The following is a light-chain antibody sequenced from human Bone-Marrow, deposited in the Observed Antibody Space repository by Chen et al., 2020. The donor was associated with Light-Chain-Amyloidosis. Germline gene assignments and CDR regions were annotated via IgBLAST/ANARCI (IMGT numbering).Light chain of an antibody. J-gene: IGKJ1*01. V-gene: IGKV3-15*01. CDR3: QQYNNWPRT. CDR2: GVS. CDR1: QSVSTN. Sequence: EIVMTQSPATLSVSLGERVTLSCRASQSVSTNLAWFQQKPGQAPRLLIYGVSTRLTGIPARLSGSGSGTEFNLTISSLQSEDFAVYYCQQYNNWPRTFGQGTKVEVK.